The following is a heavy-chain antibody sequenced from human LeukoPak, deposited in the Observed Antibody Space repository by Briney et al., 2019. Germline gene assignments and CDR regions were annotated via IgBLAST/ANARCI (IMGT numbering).Heavy chain of an antibody. CDR2: INPNSGGT. CDR1: GYTFTSYY. V-gene: IGHV1-2*04. J-gene: IGHJ4*02. D-gene: IGHD2-15*01. CDR3: ARGYCSGGSCYGVFDY. Sequence: ASVNVSCKASGYTFTSYYMHWVRQAPGQGLEWMGWINPNSGGTNYAQKFQGWVTMTRDTSISTAYMELSRLRSDDTAVYYCARGYCSGGSCYGVFDYWGQGTLVTVSS.